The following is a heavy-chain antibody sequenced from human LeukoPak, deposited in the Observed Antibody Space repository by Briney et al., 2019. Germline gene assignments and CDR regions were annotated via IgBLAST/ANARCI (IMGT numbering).Heavy chain of an antibody. D-gene: IGHD4-23*01. Sequence: PGGSLRLSCTGSGLTLINFWMTWVRQAPGQGLEWVANINQRGGEISYPPSVGGRFSISRDDAKNSVYLQMDSLGPDDTATYYCARVQYTGNGNLYWGLGTLVTVSS. CDR3: ARVQYTGNGNLY. CDR2: INQRGGEI. CDR1: GLTLINFW. V-gene: IGHV3-7*01. J-gene: IGHJ4*02.